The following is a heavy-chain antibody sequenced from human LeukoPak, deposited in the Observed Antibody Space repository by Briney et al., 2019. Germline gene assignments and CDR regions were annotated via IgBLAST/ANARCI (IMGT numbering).Heavy chain of an antibody. CDR1: GFTFSSYS. V-gene: IGHV3-21*01. D-gene: IGHD3-10*01. Sequence: PGGSLRLSCAASGFTFSSYSMNWVRQAPGKGLEWVSSISSSSSCIYYADSVKGRFTISRDNAKNSLYLQMNSLRAEDTAVYYCASRRITMVRGVIPRPFDYWGQGTLVTVSS. CDR3: ASRRITMVRGVIPRPFDY. J-gene: IGHJ4*02. CDR2: ISSSSSCI.